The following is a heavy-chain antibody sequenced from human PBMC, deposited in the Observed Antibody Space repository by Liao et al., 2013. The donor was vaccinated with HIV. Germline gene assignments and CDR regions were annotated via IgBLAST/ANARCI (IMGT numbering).Heavy chain of an antibody. CDR1: GGSISTYH. Sequence: QVQLQESGPGLVKPSETLSLTCTVSGGSISTYHWSWIRQPAGKGLEWIGRIYSSGSTNYNPSLKSRVTMSVDTSKNQFSLKLSSVTAADTAVYFCAVGSSWYNGWVYWGQGTLVTVSS. V-gene: IGHV4-4*07. J-gene: IGHJ4*02. CDR3: AVGSSWYNGWVY. D-gene: IGHD6-13*01. CDR2: IYSSGST.